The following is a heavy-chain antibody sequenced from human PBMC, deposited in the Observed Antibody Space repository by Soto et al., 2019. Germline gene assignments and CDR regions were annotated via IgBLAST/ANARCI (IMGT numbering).Heavy chain of an antibody. J-gene: IGHJ4*02. CDR1: GYIFTNYY. CDR2: INPNGGST. Sequence: GASVKVSCKASGYIFTNYYIHWVRQAPGQGLEWMAIINPNGGSTNCAQEFQGRITLTRDTSTSTVYMDLRSLTSDDTAVYYCARVAVDTAMEVYWGQGTLVTVSS. CDR3: ARVAVDTAMEVY. D-gene: IGHD5-18*01. V-gene: IGHV1-46*01.